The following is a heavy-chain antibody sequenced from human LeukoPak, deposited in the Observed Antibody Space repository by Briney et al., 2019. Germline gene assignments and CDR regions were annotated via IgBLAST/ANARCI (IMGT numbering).Heavy chain of an antibody. D-gene: IGHD1-1*01. Sequence: GGSLRLSCAASGFTFSSYSMNWVRQAPGKGLEWVSSISSSSSYTYYADSVKGRFTISRDNAKNSLYLQMNSLRAEDTAVYYCAREGTTGTTLRYWGQGTLVTVSS. J-gene: IGHJ4*02. CDR3: AREGTTGTTLRY. V-gene: IGHV3-21*01. CDR2: ISSSSSYT. CDR1: GFTFSSYS.